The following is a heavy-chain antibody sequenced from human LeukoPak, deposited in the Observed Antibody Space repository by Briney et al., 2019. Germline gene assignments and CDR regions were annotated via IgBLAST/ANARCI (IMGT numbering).Heavy chain of an antibody. CDR3: VKESEDSSGWATRYYFDY. CDR1: GFTFDDYA. J-gene: IGHJ4*02. D-gene: IGHD6-19*01. Sequence: GGSLRLSCATSGFTFDDYAMHWVRQAPGKGLEWVAGVTWNSDNIDYAESVRGRFTISRDNAKNSLYLEMNSLRLEDTALYYCVKESEDSSGWATRYYFDYWGQGSLVTVSS. CDR2: VTWNSDNI. V-gene: IGHV3-9*01.